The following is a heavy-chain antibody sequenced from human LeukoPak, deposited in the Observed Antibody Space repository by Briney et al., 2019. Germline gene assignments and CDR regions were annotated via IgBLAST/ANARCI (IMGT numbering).Heavy chain of an antibody. Sequence: PSETLSLTCTVSGGSISGYYWTWIRQPPGKGLEWIGYMYYNGNTNYNPSLKSRVTISVDPSKNQFSLKLSSVTAADTAVYYCARARIAVAGVSIVDYFDYWGQGTLVTVSS. J-gene: IGHJ4*02. CDR3: ARARIAVAGVSIVDYFDY. V-gene: IGHV4-59*12. CDR2: MYYNGNT. CDR1: GGSISGYY. D-gene: IGHD6-19*01.